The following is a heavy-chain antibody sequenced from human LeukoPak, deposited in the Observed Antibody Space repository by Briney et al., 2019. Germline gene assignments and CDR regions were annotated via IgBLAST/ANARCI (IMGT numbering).Heavy chain of an antibody. D-gene: IGHD5-12*01. V-gene: IGHV1-2*02. CDR2: INPQSGAT. CDR3: ARGGGDSGLYFAY. Sequence: GASVKVSCTASVYSFTAFYIHWVRQAPGQRLEWMAWINPQSGATNYAQKFKGRITTTRDMSITTAYMEMTTLRSDDTAVYYCARGGGDSGLYFAYWGQGTLVTVSS. J-gene: IGHJ4*02. CDR1: VYSFTAFY.